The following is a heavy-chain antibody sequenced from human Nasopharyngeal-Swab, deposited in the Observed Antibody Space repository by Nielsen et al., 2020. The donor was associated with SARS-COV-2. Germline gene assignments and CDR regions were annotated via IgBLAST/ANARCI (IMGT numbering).Heavy chain of an antibody. CDR2: TSSSDSTT. Sequence: VRQMPGKGLEWVSYTSSSDSTTYYADSVKGRFTISRDNAKNSLYLQMNSLRVEDTGVYYCARADSSGWFFSDWGRGTLVTVSS. CDR3: ARADSSGWFFSD. V-gene: IGHV3-48*03. D-gene: IGHD6-19*01. J-gene: IGHJ4*02.